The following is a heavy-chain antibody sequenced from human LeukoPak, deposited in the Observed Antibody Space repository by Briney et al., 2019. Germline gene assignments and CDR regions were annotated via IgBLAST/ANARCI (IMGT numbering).Heavy chain of an antibody. Sequence: GGSLRLSCAASGFTFDDYAMHWVRQAPGKGLEWVSLISGGGDSTYYAASVKGRFTISRDNSKNSLYLQMNSLRSEDTAFYYCAKDIGAVGATIDYWGQGTLVTVSS. V-gene: IGHV3-43*02. CDR3: AKDIGAVGATIDY. D-gene: IGHD1-26*01. CDR2: ISGGGDST. CDR1: GFTFDDYA. J-gene: IGHJ4*02.